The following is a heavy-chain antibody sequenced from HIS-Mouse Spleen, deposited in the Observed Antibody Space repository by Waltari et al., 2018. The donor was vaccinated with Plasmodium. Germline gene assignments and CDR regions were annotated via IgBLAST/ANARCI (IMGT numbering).Heavy chain of an antibody. CDR2: INHSGST. CDR1: GGSFSGYY. CDR3: ARGRRIVVVTAPRGFFDY. D-gene: IGHD2-21*02. Sequence: QLHLQQWGAGLLKPSETLSPTCAVYGGSFSGYYWTWLRQPPGKGLEWIGEINHSGSTNYNPSLKSRVTISVDTSKNQFSLKLSSVTAADTAVYYCARGRRIVVVTAPRGFFDYWGQGTLVTVSS. V-gene: IGHV4-34*01. J-gene: IGHJ4*02.